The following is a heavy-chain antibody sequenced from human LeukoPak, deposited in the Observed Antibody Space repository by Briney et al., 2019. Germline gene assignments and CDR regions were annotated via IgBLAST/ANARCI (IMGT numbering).Heavy chain of an antibody. V-gene: IGHV4-39*01. Sequence: SETLSLTCTVSGGSISSSTYYWGWIRPPPGKGLEWIASIYYTGSTNYNPSLKSRVTISVDTSKNQFSLKLSSVAAADTAVYYCARSRKYGAVTTYSWFDPWGQGTLVIVSS. CDR2: IYYTGST. CDR3: ARSRKYGAVTTYSWFDP. CDR1: GGSISSSTYY. J-gene: IGHJ5*02. D-gene: IGHD4-17*01.